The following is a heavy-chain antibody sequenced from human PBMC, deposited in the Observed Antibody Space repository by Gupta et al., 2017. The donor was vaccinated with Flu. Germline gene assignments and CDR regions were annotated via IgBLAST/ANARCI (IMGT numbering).Heavy chain of an antibody. CDR2: VSGSGSTT. CDR3: AKDCSCTSWYVDY. D-gene: IGHD2-2*01. CDR1: FSSYA. V-gene: IGHV3-23*01. Sequence: FSSYAMSWVGQAPGKGLEWVSVVSGSGSTTYEADALKGRFTISRDNANKTMYLQMYEVRAGYKALYYSAKDCSCTSWYVDYWGQGTRLTVSS. J-gene: IGHJ4*02.